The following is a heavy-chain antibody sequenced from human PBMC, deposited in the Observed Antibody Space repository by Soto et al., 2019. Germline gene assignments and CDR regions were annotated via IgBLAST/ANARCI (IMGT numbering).Heavy chain of an antibody. V-gene: IGHV1-18*01. CDR2: ISAYNGNT. CDR3: ARDRYNWNFPDAFDI. Sequence: EASVKVSCKASGYTFTSYGISWVRQAPGQGLEWMGWISAYNGNTNYAQKLQGRVTMTTDTSTSTAYMELRSLRSDDTAVYYCARDRYNWNFPDAFDIWGQGTMVTVSS. CDR1: GYTFTSYG. D-gene: IGHD1-7*01. J-gene: IGHJ3*02.